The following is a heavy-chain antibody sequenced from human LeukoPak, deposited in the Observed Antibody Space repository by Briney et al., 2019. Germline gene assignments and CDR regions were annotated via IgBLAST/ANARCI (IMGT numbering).Heavy chain of an antibody. CDR3: AREAGTVAEHHHYYGMDV. J-gene: IGHJ6*04. CDR2: INQDGSEK. V-gene: IGHV3-7*03. D-gene: IGHD4-23*01. Sequence: GGSLRLSCAASGFTFNSYWMSWVRQAPGKGLEWVANINQDGSEKYYVDSVRGRITISRDNAENSLFLQMNSLRAEDTAVYYCAREAGTVAEHHHYYGMDVWGKGTTVTVSS. CDR1: GFTFNSYW.